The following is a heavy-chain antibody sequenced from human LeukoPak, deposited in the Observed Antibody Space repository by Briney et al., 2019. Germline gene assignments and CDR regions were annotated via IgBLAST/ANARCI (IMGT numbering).Heavy chain of an antibody. J-gene: IGHJ4*02. CDR2: ISSVSNAI. V-gene: IGHV3-48*04. D-gene: IGHD4-23*01. CDR3: AKWVGTLGSLDY. Sequence: QSGGSLRLSCAASGFTFGSYSMNWVPQAPGKGLDWLAYISSVSNAIYYADSVRGRFTISRDNAKNSLYLQMNSLRAEDTAVYYCAKWVGTLGSLDYWGQGTLVTVSS. CDR1: GFTFGSYS.